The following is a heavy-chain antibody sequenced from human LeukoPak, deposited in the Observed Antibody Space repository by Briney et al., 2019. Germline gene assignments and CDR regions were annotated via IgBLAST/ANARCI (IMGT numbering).Heavy chain of an antibody. J-gene: IGHJ6*03. CDR3: ARGRIAYSYYHYHYMDV. V-gene: IGHV4-34*01. D-gene: IGHD2-21*01. CDR1: GGSFSGYY. CDR2: INHSGST. Sequence: PSETLSLTCAVYGGSFSGYYWSWIRQPPGKGLEWIGEINHSGSTNYNPSLKSRVTISVDTSKNQFSLKLSSVTAADTAVYYCARGRIAYSYYHYHYMDVWGKGTTVTVSS.